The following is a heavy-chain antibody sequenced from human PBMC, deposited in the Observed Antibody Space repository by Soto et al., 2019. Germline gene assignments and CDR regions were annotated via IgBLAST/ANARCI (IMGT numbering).Heavy chain of an antibody. Sequence: PSETLSLTCTVSGGSISSYYWSWIRQPAGKGLEWIGYIYYSGSTNYNPSLKSRVTISVDTSKNQFSLKLSSVTAADTAVYYCACDTAPTDHAFDIWGQGTMVTVSS. CDR3: ACDTAPTDHAFDI. V-gene: IGHV4-59*01. CDR1: GGSISSYY. CDR2: IYYSGST. D-gene: IGHD4-17*01. J-gene: IGHJ3*02.